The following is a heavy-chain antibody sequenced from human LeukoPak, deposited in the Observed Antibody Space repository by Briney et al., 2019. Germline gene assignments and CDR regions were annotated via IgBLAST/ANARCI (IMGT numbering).Heavy chain of an antibody. J-gene: IGHJ3*02. Sequence: SETLSLTCTVSGGSISSGSYYWSWIRQPAGKGLEWIGRIYTSGSTNYNPSLKSRVTISVDTSKNQFSLKLSSVTAADTAVYYCARDLPSIAAAVTDAFDIWGQGTMVTVSS. CDR3: ARDLPSIAAAVTDAFDI. D-gene: IGHD6-13*01. CDR2: IYTSGST. V-gene: IGHV4-61*02. CDR1: GGSISSGSYY.